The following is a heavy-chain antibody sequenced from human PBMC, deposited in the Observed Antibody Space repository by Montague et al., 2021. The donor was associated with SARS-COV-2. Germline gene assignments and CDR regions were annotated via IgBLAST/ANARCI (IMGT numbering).Heavy chain of an antibody. CDR3: ERQDDISTGYYYYGMDV. J-gene: IGHJ6*02. D-gene: IGHD3-9*01. CDR1: GGSISSSSYY. CDR2: XYYXWST. V-gene: IGHV4-39*01. Sequence: LVTPTQTITPTCTVSGGSISSSSYYWGWIRQPPGKGLEWIGSXYYXWSTYYNPSLKSRVTISVDTSKNQFSLKLSSVTAADTAVYYCERQDDISTGYYYYGMDVWGQGTTVTVSS.